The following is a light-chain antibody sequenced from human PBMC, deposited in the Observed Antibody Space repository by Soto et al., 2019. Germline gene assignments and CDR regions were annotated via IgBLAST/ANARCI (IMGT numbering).Light chain of an antibody. J-gene: IGKJ1*01. CDR2: AAS. V-gene: IGKV1-17*01. CDR3: LQHNSYPGT. Sequence: DIQLTQSPSTLSGSVGDRGTITCRASQTISSWLAWYQQKPGKAPKRLIYAASSLQSGVPSRFSGSGSGTEFTLTISSLQPEDFATYYCLQHNSYPGTFGQGTKVDIK. CDR1: QTISSW.